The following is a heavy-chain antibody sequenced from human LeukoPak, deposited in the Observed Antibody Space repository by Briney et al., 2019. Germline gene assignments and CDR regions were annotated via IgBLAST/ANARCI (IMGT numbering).Heavy chain of an antibody. CDR3: AREGWFGELGWSDP. D-gene: IGHD3-10*01. CDR1: GGSISSTGYS. CDR2: IHYSGST. Sequence: SETLSLTCTASGGSISSTGYSWSWIRQLPGKAPEWIGYIHYSGSTYYNPSLKSRLTISIDTSNNQFSLNLTSVTAADTAVYYCAREGWFGELGWSDPWGQGTLVTVSS. J-gene: IGHJ5*02. V-gene: IGHV4-31*03.